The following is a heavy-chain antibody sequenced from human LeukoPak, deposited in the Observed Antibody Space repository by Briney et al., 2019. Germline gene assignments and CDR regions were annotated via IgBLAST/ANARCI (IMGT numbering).Heavy chain of an antibody. CDR3: ATTRDYYENSGYTLLQD. Sequence: ASVKVSCKPSGSTFSTYAINWVRQAPGQGLEWMGGIIPILGTSNYAQRFQGRVTITADESSGTAYMALSSLRSEDTAIYYCATTRDYYENSGYTLLQDWGQGTLVTVSS. V-gene: IGHV1-69*13. J-gene: IGHJ1*01. CDR1: GSTFSTYA. D-gene: IGHD3-22*01. CDR2: IIPILGTS.